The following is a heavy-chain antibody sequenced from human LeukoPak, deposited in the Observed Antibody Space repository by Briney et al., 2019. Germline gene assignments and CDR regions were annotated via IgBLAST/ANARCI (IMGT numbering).Heavy chain of an antibody. V-gene: IGHV1-2*02. CDR1: GYTLSAYY. D-gene: IGHD1-26*01. CDR3: ARVRVGATIDY. Sequence: ASVKVSCRASGYTLSAYYMHWVRQAPGQGPEWMGWINPGSGGTKYAEKFQGRVTMTRDTSINTAYMEVSGLRSDDTAVYYCARVRVGATIDYWGQGTLVTVSP. CDR2: INPGSGGT. J-gene: IGHJ4*02.